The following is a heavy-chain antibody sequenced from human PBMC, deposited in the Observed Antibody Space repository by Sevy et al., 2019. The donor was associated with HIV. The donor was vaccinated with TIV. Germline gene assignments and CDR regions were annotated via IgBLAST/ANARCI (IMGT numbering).Heavy chain of an antibody. J-gene: IGHJ4*02. CDR3: ATHAGIAAAGRVFDY. CDR1: GFTFSDHY. V-gene: IGHV3-72*01. D-gene: IGHD6-13*01. CDR2: TRNKADSYTT. Sequence: GGSLRLSCAASGFTFSDHYMEWVRQAPGKGLEWVGRTRNKADSYTTEYAASVRGRFTISRDDSKNSLYLQMNSLKTEDTGVYYCATHAGIAAAGRVFDYWGQRTLVTVSS.